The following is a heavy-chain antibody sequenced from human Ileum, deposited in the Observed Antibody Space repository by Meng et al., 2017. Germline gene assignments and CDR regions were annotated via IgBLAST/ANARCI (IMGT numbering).Heavy chain of an antibody. J-gene: IGHJ4*02. CDR1: GGSISTSDW. V-gene: IGHV4-4*02. CDR2: IHHSGST. D-gene: IGHD1-26*01. CDR3: AREWSGSYRHFDY. Sequence: VQPQESGPGLLKPSGTLSLTCAVSGGSISTSDWWSWVRQPPGKGLEWIGEIHHSGSTNYNPPLKSRVTISVDKSKNQFSLKLNSVTAADTAVYYCAREWSGSYRHFDYWGQGTLVTISS.